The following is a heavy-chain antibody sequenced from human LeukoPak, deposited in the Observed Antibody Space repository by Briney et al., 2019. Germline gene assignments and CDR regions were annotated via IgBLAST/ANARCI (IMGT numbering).Heavy chain of an antibody. J-gene: IGHJ4*02. CDR1: GFTLSRYW. V-gene: IGHV3-74*01. D-gene: IGHD2-15*01. Sequence: GGSLRLSCAASGFTLSRYWMHWVRQAPGKGLVWVSRINSDGSSTNYADSVKGRFTISRDNAKNTLYLQMNSLRAEDTAVYYCARLLGYCSGGSCYSIRFDYWGQGTLVTVSS. CDR3: ARLLGYCSGGSCYSIRFDY. CDR2: INSDGSST.